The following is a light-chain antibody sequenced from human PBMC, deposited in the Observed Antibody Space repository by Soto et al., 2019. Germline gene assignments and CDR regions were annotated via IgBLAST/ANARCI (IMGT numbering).Light chain of an antibody. CDR1: SSDIGNYNL. CDR3: YSYAGGSTLDV. Sequence: QSALTQPASVSGSPGQSITISCTGTSSDIGNYNLVSWYQQHPGKAPKLLIYEVSKRPSGVSDRFSGSKSGNTASLTISGLQPEDEADYYCYSYAGGSTLDVFGTGTKLTVL. J-gene: IGLJ1*01. CDR2: EVS. V-gene: IGLV2-23*02.